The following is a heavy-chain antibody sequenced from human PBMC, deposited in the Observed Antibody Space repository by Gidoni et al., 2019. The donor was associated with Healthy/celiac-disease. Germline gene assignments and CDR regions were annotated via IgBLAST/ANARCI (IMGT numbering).Heavy chain of an antibody. V-gene: IGHV4-39*01. CDR3: ARHRGGSFDY. D-gene: IGHD1-26*01. J-gene: IGHJ4*02. Sequence: QLQLQESGPGLVKPSETLSLTCTVSGGSISSSSYYWGWIRPPPGKGLEWIGSIYYSGSTYYNPSLKSRVTISVDTSKNQFSLKLSSVTAADTAVYYCARHRGGSFDYWGQGTLVTVSS. CDR2: IYYSGST. CDR1: GGSISSSSYY.